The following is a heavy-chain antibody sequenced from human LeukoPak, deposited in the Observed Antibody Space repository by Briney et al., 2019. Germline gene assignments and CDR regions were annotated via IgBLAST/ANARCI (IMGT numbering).Heavy chain of an antibody. CDR2: INPNSGGT. D-gene: IGHD2-15*01. J-gene: IGHJ5*02. CDR1: GGTFSSYA. CDR3: AREYEGCSGGSCYPRNNWFDP. V-gene: IGHV1-2*02. Sequence: ASVKVSCKASGGTFSSYAISWVRQAPGQGLEWRGWINPNSGGTNYAQKFQGRVTMTRDTSISPAYMELSRLRSDDTAVYYCAREYEGCSGGSCYPRNNWFDPWGQGTLVTVSS.